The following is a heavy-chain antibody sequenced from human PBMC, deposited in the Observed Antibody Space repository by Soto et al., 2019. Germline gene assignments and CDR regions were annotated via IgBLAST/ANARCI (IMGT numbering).Heavy chain of an antibody. V-gene: IGHV1-3*01. J-gene: IGHJ5*02. CDR1: GYTFTSYA. Sequence: ASVKVSCKASGYTFTSYAMHWGRQAPGQRLEWMGWINAGNGNTKYSQKFQGRVTITRDTSASTAYMELSSMRSEDTAVYYCAREEPYDSSSKSWGQGTLVTVSS. D-gene: IGHD3-22*01. CDR3: AREEPYDSSSKS. CDR2: INAGNGNT.